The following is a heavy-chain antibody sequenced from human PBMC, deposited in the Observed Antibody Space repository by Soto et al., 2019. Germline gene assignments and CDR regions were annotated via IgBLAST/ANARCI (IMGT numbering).Heavy chain of an antibody. CDR3: ARESEDLTSTFDY. CDR1: GFTFSRYS. Sequence: VGSLRLSCAASGFTFSRYSMNWVRQAPGKGLEWVSSISSTTNYIYYADSMKGRFTVSRDNAKNSVYLDMNSLSAEDTAVYYCARESEDLTSTFDYWGQGTMVTVSS. CDR2: ISSTTNYI. V-gene: IGHV3-21*01. J-gene: IGHJ4*02.